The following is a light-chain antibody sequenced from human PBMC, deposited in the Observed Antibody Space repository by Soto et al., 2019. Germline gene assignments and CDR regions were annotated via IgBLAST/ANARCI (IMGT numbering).Light chain of an antibody. Sequence: IQMTQSPSTLSASVGDRVTIPCRASQSISSWLAWYQQKPGKAPKLLIYDASSLESGVPSRFSGSGSGTDFTLTISSLQPEDFATYFCQQLNSYPITFGQGTRLEIK. CDR2: DAS. V-gene: IGKV1-5*01. CDR1: QSISSW. CDR3: QQLNSYPIT. J-gene: IGKJ5*01.